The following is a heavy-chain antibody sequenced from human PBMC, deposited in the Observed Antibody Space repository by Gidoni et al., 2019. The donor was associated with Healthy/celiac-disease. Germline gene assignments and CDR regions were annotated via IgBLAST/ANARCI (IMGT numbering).Heavy chain of an antibody. Sequence: EVQLLESGGGLVQPGGSLRLSCAASGFTCSSYAMSWVRQAPGKGLEWVAAISGSGGRTYYADSVNGRFTISRDNSNNTLYLQMNSLRAEDTAVYYCAKAHYDFWSGYLDYWGQGTLVTVSS. J-gene: IGHJ4*02. CDR1: GFTCSSYA. CDR3: AKAHYDFWSGYLDY. V-gene: IGHV3-23*01. CDR2: ISGSGGRT. D-gene: IGHD3-3*01.